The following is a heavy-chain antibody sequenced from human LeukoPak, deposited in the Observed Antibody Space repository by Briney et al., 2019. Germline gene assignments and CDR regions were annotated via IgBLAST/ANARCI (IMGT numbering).Heavy chain of an antibody. J-gene: IGHJ4*02. D-gene: IGHD6-19*01. Sequence: PGGSLRLSCAVSGFSVSSYGMSWVRQAPGKGLEWISAINLNGDTKYYADSVKGRLTISRDHSENTLYLQMNSLRTEDTAVYYCAQGYSSGWFPNWGQGSLVSVSS. CDR3: AQGYSSGWFPN. CDR2: INLNGDTK. CDR1: GFSVSSYG. V-gene: IGHV3-23*01.